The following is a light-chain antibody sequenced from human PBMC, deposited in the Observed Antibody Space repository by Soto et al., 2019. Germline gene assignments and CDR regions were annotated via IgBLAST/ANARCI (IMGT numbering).Light chain of an antibody. V-gene: IGKV1-9*01. Sequence: DIQVTQSPSFLSASVGDRVTITCRASQGIRNYLAWYQQKPGRAPKLLIYIASTLQSGVPSRFSGSYSGTEFTLTITSLQPEDFATYYCQQVNSYPITFGQGTRLEI. J-gene: IGKJ5*01. CDR2: IAS. CDR1: QGIRNY. CDR3: QQVNSYPIT.